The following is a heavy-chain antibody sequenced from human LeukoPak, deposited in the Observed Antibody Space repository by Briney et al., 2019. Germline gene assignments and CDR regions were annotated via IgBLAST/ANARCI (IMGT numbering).Heavy chain of an antibody. V-gene: IGHV4-34*01. D-gene: IGHD2-15*01. CDR1: GGSFSGYY. Sequence: PSETLSLTCAVYGGSFSGYYWSWIRQPPGKGLEWIGSIYYSGSTYYNPSLKSRVTISVDTSKNQFSLKLSSVTAADTAVYYCARDHEGSGRDYWGQGTLVTVSS. J-gene: IGHJ4*02. CDR2: IYYSGST. CDR3: ARDHEGSGRDY.